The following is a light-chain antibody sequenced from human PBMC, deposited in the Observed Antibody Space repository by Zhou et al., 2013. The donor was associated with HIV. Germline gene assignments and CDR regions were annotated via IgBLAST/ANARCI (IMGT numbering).Light chain of an antibody. Sequence: EIVMTQSPATLSVSPGERATLSCRASQSVRSHLAWYQQKSGQAPRLLIYGASTRATGIPARFSGSGSGTEFTLTISSLQSEDFAVYYCHQYDNWGSFGGGTKVEIK. J-gene: IGKJ4*01. V-gene: IGKV3-15*01. CDR2: GAS. CDR1: QSVRSH. CDR3: HQYDNWGS.